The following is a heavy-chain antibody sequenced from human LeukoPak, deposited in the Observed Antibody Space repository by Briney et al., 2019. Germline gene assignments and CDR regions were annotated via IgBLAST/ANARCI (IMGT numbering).Heavy chain of an antibody. V-gene: IGHV1-2*02. D-gene: IGHD1-7*01. CDR3: ARDQVTGTTVAYYYCGMDV. Sequence: ASVKVSCKASGYTFTGYYMHWVRQAPGQGLEWMGWINPNSGGTNYAQKFQGRVTMTRDTSISTAYMELSRLRSDDTAVYYCARDQVTGTTVAYYYCGMDVWGQGTTVTVSS. CDR2: INPNSGGT. CDR1: GYTFTGYY. J-gene: IGHJ6*02.